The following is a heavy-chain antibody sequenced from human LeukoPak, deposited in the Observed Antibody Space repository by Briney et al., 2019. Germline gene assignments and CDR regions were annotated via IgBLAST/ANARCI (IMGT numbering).Heavy chain of an antibody. CDR3: ARDHYDSSGYHLDY. V-gene: IGHV3-74*01. CDR2: INSDGSST. Sequence: PGGSLRLSCAASGFTFSSYAMHWVRQAPGKGLVWVSRINSDGSSTSYADSVKGRFTISRDNAKNTLYLQMNSLRAEDTAVYYCARDHYDSSGYHLDYWGQGTLVTVSS. J-gene: IGHJ4*02. CDR1: GFTFSSYA. D-gene: IGHD3-22*01.